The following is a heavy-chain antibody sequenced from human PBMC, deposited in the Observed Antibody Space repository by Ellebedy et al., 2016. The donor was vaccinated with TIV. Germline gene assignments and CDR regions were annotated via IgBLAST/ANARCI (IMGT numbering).Heavy chain of an antibody. D-gene: IGHD1-14*01. CDR1: GGSVSRYF. CDR2: IFTSGSF. V-gene: IGHV4-4*07. CDR3: ARGRGINGTTHHFGFDP. Sequence: SQTLSLTXPVSGGSVSRYFWSCIRQPAGQGLEWIGRIFTSGSFNYNPSLMSRVTMSVVTSKNQISLRLTSVTAADTAVYYCARGRGINGTTHHFGFDPWGQGTLVTVSS. J-gene: IGHJ5*02.